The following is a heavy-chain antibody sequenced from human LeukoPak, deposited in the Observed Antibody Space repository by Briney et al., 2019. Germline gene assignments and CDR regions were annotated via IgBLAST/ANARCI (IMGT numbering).Heavy chain of an antibody. CDR3: ARDLEGLERYFDY. V-gene: IGHV1-2*02. D-gene: IGHD1-1*01. J-gene: IGHJ4*02. CDR2: INPDSGGT. CDR1: GYTFTGYY. Sequence: ASVKVSCEASGYTFTGYYIHWVRQAPGQGLEWMGWINPDSGGTKYAQKFQGRVTMTRDTSIATAYMDLSRLTSDDTAIYYCARDLEGLERYFDYWGQGTLVTVPS.